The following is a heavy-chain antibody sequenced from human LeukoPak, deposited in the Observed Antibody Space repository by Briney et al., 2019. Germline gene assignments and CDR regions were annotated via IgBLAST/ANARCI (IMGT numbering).Heavy chain of an antibody. Sequence: GGSLRLSCAASGFTFSNYAMRWVRQAPGKGLEWVSGISGSGDSTYYADSVKSRFTISRDNAKNTLYLQMNSLRAEDTAVYYCARWHSWGQGTLVTVSS. CDR2: ISGSGDST. V-gene: IGHV3-23*01. CDR3: ARWHS. D-gene: IGHD5-24*01. CDR1: GFTFSNYA. J-gene: IGHJ4*02.